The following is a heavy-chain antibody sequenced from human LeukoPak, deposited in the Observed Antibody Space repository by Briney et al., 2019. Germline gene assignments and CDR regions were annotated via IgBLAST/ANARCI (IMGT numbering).Heavy chain of an antibody. V-gene: IGHV5-51*01. CDR3: ARLRRDGYNPGLEY. J-gene: IGHJ4*02. CDR1: GYSYISYW. D-gene: IGHD5-24*01. CDR2: IYPGDSDT. Sequence: GESLKISCQGSGYSYISYWIGWVRQMPGKGLEWMGIIYPGDSDTRYSPSFQGQVTISADKSISTAYPQWSRLKASDTAMYYCARLRRDGYNPGLEYWGQGTLVTVSS.